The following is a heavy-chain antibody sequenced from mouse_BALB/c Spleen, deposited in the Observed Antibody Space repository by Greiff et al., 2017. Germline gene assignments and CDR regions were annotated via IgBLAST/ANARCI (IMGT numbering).Heavy chain of an antibody. D-gene: IGHD1-1*01. V-gene: IGHV2-2*02. CDR1: GFSLTSYG. CDR3: ARKYYGYGYFDV. J-gene: IGHJ1*01. CDR2: IWSGGRT. Sequence: QVQLQQSGPGLVQPSQSLSITCTVSGFSLTSYGVHWVRQSPGKGLEWLGVIWSGGRTDYNAAFISRLSISKDNSKSQVFFKMNSLQANDTAIYYCARKYYGYGYFDVWGAGTTVTVSS.